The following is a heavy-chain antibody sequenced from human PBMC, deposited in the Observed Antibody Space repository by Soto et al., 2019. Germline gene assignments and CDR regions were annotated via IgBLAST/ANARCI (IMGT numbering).Heavy chain of an antibody. CDR1: GGSISSGGYS. V-gene: IGHV4-30-2*01. CDR2: IYHSGST. CDR3: AAGGGLPRYY. J-gene: IGHJ4*02. D-gene: IGHD5-12*01. Sequence: QLQLQESGSGLVKPSQTLSLTCAVSGGSISSGGYSWSWIRQPPGKGLEWIGYIYHSGSTYYNPSHKRRVTISVDRSKHLFSRKLRSVTAADTAVYYCAAGGGLPRYYWGQGTLVTVSS.